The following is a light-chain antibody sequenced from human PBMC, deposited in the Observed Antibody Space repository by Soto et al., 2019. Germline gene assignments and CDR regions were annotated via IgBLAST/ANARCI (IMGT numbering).Light chain of an antibody. V-gene: IGKV3-20*01. J-gene: IGKJ1*01. Sequence: EIVLTQSPGTLSLSPGERATLSCRASQSVSSSYLAWYQQKPGQAPRLLIYGASSRATGIPDRFSGRGSGTDFTLNISRLEPEDFSVYYCQQYCSSPAFGQGTKVEIK. CDR3: QQYCSSPA. CDR2: GAS. CDR1: QSVSSSY.